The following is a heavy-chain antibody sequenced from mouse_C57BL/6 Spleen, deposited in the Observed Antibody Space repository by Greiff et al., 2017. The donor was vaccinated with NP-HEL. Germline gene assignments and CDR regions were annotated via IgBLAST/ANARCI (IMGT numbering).Heavy chain of an antibody. CDR1: GYSFTSYY. CDR3: AREGAIYDGYLYYFDD. Sequence: QVQLKQSGPELVKPGASVKISCKASGYSFTSYYIHWVKQRPGQGLEWIGWIYPGSGTTKYNEKFKGKATLTADPSSSTAYMQLSSLTSEDSAVYDCAREGAIYDGYLYYFDDWGQGTTLTVSS. CDR2: IYPGSGTT. V-gene: IGHV1-66*01. D-gene: IGHD2-3*01. J-gene: IGHJ2*01.